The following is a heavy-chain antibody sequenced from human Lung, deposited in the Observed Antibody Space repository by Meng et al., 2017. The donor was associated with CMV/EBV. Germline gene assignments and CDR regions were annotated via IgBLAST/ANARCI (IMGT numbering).Heavy chain of an antibody. D-gene: IGHD1-1*01. CDR2: IHPHRGDT. CDR1: GYTFTAYY. V-gene: IGHV1-2*02. CDR3: ARDNNWEPDY. Sequence: ASVKVSCKASGYTFTAYYLHWVRQAPGQGLEWMGWIHPHRGDTNYAQQFQGRVTLTRDTSINTGYMELNRLTSDDTAVYYCARDNNWEPDYWGQGTLVNVSS. J-gene: IGHJ4*02.